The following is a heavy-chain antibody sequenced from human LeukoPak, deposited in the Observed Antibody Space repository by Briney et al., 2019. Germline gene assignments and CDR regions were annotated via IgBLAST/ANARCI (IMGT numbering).Heavy chain of an antibody. Sequence: PSETLSLTCTVSGDSISSYYWSWIRQPPGKGLEWIGYIYHSGSTNYNPSLKSRDTISADTSKDQFSLKLASVTAADTAVYYCATGYSSTWYYFDYWGQGTLVTVSS. CDR1: GDSISSYY. V-gene: IGHV4-59*01. CDR2: IYHSGST. J-gene: IGHJ4*02. CDR3: ATGYSSTWYYFDY. D-gene: IGHD6-13*01.